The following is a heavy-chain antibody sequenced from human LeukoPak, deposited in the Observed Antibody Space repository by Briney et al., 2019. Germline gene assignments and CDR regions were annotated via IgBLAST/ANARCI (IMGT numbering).Heavy chain of an antibody. J-gene: IGHJ4*02. Sequence: XASXGTFSSYAISWVRQAPGQGLEWMGRIIPIFGTANYAQKFQGRVTITTDESTSTAYMELSSLRSEDAAVYYCARDWLHSGSYDTQGWGQGTLVTVSS. CDR2: IIPIFGTA. CDR1: XGTFSSYA. CDR3: ARDWLHSGSYDTQG. V-gene: IGHV1-69*05. D-gene: IGHD1-26*01.